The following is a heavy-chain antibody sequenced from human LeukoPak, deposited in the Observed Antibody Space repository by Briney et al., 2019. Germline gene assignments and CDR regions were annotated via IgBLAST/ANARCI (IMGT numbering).Heavy chain of an antibody. Sequence: GGSLRLSCAASGFTFSSHSMNWVRQAPGKGLEWLSYIISSSISTYYADSVKGRFTISRDNAKNSLYLQVNSLRDEDTAVYFCARGRPNFFDYWGQGTLVTVSS. CDR2: IISSSIST. V-gene: IGHV3-48*02. CDR3: ARGRPNFFDY. CDR1: GFTFSSHS. D-gene: IGHD1-1*01. J-gene: IGHJ4*02.